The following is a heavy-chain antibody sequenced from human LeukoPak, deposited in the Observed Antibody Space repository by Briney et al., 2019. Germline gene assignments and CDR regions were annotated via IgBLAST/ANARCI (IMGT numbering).Heavy chain of an antibody. CDR3: AKDPNGDYIGAFDI. J-gene: IGHJ3*02. V-gene: IGHV3-23*01. CDR2: IRGSGGGT. D-gene: IGHD4-17*01. Sequence: GGSLRLSCAASGFTVSSNYMSWVRQAPGKGLEWVSAIRGSGGGTYYADSVKGRFTISRDNSKNTLYLHINSLRAEDTAVYYCAKDPNGDYIGAFDIWGQGIMVTVSS. CDR1: GFTVSSNY.